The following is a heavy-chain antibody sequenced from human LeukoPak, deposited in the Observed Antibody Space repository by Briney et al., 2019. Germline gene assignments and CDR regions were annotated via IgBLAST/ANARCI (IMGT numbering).Heavy chain of an antibody. V-gene: IGHV4-39*07. CDR3: ARGIVRGWFDP. CDR1: GGSISSSSYY. J-gene: IGHJ5*02. CDR2: IYYSGST. Sequence: SETLSLTCTVSGGSISSSSYYWGWIRQPPGKGLEWIGSIYYSGSTYYNPSLKSRVTISVDTSKNQFSLKLSSVTAADTAVYYCARGIVRGWFDPWGQGTLVTVSS. D-gene: IGHD1-26*01.